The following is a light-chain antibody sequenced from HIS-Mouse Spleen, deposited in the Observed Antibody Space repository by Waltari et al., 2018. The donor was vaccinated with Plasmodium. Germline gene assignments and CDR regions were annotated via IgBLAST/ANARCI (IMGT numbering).Light chain of an antibody. CDR1: QSFSSN. CDR2: GAA. Sequence: EIVMTQSPATLSVSPGERATLSCRASQSFSSNLAWYQQKPGQAPRLPSYGAATRATGIPARFSGSGSGTEFTLTISSLQSEDFAVYYCQQYNNWSFTFGPGTKVDIK. J-gene: IGKJ3*01. V-gene: IGKV3-15*01. CDR3: QQYNNWSFT.